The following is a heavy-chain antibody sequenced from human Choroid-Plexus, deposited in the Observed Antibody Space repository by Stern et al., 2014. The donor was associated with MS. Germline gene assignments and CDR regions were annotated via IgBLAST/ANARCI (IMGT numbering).Heavy chain of an antibody. CDR2: INWSGGNT. CDR1: GFTFADHA. Sequence: VQLVQSGGGLVQPGRSLRLSCAASGFTFADHAMHWVRQAPGKGLEWVSGINWSGGNTGYADVVEGLFTISRDNAKNSLYLQINSLRVEDTAFYYCAKDINDYWSGPADYWGQGTLVTVSS. CDR3: AKDINDYWSGPADY. J-gene: IGHJ4*02. V-gene: IGHV3-9*01. D-gene: IGHD3-3*01.